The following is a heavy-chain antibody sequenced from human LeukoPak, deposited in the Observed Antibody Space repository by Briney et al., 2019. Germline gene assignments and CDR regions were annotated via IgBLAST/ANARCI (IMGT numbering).Heavy chain of an antibody. CDR2: ISWNSGSI. D-gene: IGHD3-16*01. CDR1: GFTFDDYA. V-gene: IGHV3-9*01. CDR3: XXXVAXFGPLD. J-gene: IGHJ1*01. Sequence: GGSLRLSCAASGFTFDDYAMHWVRQAPGKGLEWVSGISWNSGSIGYADSVKGRFTISRDNAKNSLYLQMNSLRAEDTALYYXXXXVAXFGPLDWGQGTLVTVSS.